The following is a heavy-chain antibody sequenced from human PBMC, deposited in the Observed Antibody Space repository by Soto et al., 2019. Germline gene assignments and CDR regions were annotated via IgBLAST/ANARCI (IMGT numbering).Heavy chain of an antibody. CDR1: GNTFSKYA. D-gene: IGHD5-12*01. V-gene: IGHV1-69*06. CDR3: ARDPQPRDGYKTTDY. J-gene: IGHJ4*02. Sequence: QVQLVQSGAEVKKPGSSVKVSCKASGNTFSKYAISWVRQAPGQGLEWMGGIIPIFGTANYAQKFQGRVTITADKSTSTAYMELSSLRSEDTAVYYCARDPQPRDGYKTTDYWGQGTLVTVSS. CDR2: IIPIFGTA.